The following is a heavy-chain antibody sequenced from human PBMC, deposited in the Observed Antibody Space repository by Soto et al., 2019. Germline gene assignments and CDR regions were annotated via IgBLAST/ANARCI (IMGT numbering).Heavy chain of an antibody. CDR2: ISHSGST. CDR3: ASGAHIVARRFDY. Sequence: QVQLQQWGAGLLKPSETLSLTCAVYGGSFSGYYWSWIRQPPGKGLEWIGEISHSGSTNYNPSLRCRVTVSVDTSKNQFALKLSSVTAADTAVYYCASGAHIVARRFDYWGQGTLVTVSS. V-gene: IGHV4-34*01. D-gene: IGHD5-12*01. J-gene: IGHJ4*02. CDR1: GGSFSGYY.